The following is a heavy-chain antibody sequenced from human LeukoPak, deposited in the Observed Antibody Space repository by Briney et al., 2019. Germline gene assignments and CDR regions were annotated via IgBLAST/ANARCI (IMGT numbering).Heavy chain of an antibody. CDR2: IYDSGST. J-gene: IGHJ6*02. D-gene: IGHD6-6*01. V-gene: IGHV4-59*02. Sequence: SETLSLTCTVSGGSVSSYYWSWIRQPPGKGLEWVGYIYDSGSTYYNPSLKSRVTISVDTSKNQFSLKLSSVPAADAAVYYCARRGAARPGGSYAMDVWGQGTTVTVPS. CDR1: GGSVSSYY. CDR3: ARRGAARPGGSYAMDV.